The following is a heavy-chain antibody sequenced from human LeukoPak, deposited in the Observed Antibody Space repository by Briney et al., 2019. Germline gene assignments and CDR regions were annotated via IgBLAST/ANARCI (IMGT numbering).Heavy chain of an antibody. J-gene: IGHJ5*02. CDR3: AKDAYGFLAPHFFLPDESGFDP. Sequence: PGGSLRLSCAASGFTFSSYALNWVRQAPGKGLEWVSAISGSGGSTYYADSVKGRFTISRDNSKNTLYLQMNSLRAEDTAVYYCAKDAYGFLAPHFFLPDESGFDPWGQGTLVTVSS. CDR1: GFTFSSYA. CDR2: ISGSGGST. V-gene: IGHV3-23*01. D-gene: IGHD3-3*01.